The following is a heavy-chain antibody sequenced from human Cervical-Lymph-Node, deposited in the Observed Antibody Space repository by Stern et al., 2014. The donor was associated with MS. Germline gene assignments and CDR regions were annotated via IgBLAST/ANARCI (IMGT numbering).Heavy chain of an antibody. J-gene: IGHJ4*02. CDR3: ARGGRGVGLEY. CDR2: VSYDGTQR. D-gene: IGHD3-10*01. Sequence: QVQLMQSGGGVVQPGRSLSLSCVASGFSFRTYAMHWVRQAPGQGLEWVAFVSYDGTQRNSTDSVKARFTISRDNSKNTLYLHMHSLRDEDTAVYFCARGGRGVGLEYWGQGALVTVSS. V-gene: IGHV3-30-3*01. CDR1: GFSFRTYA.